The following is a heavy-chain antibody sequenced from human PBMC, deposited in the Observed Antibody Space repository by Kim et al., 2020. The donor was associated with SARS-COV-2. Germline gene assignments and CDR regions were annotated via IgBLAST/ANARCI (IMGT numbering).Heavy chain of an antibody. D-gene: IGHD6-19*01. CDR2: INHSGST. CDR1: GGSFSGYY. J-gene: IGHJ4*02. V-gene: IGHV4-34*01. Sequence: SETLSLTCAVYGGSFSGYYWSWIRQPPGKGLEWIGEINHSGSTNYNPSLKSRVTISVDTSKNQFSLKLSSVTAADTAVYYCARGHARQQWPLHIDYWGQGTLVTVSS. CDR3: ARGHARQQWPLHIDY.